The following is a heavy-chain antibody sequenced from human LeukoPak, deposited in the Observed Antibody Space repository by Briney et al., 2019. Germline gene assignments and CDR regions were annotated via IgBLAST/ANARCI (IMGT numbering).Heavy chain of an antibody. CDR3: ARWSAGLFDY. J-gene: IGHJ4*02. Sequence: SETLSLTCTVSGGSISSYYWSWIRQPPGKGLEWIGYIYYSGSTNYNPSLKSRVTISVDTSKNQFSLKLSSVTAADTAVYYCARWSAGLFDYWGQGTLVTVSS. D-gene: IGHD6-13*01. V-gene: IGHV4-59*01. CDR2: IYYSGST. CDR1: GGSISSYY.